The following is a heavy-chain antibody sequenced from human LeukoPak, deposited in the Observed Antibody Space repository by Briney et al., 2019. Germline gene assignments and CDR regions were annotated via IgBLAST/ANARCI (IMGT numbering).Heavy chain of an antibody. D-gene: IGHD3-9*01. Sequence: ASVKVSCKASNYPFTRYGISWVRQAPGQGLEWMGWISGSNGNTNYAQKFQGRVSMTADASTGTAYLELRSLRSDDTAVYYCARIRVLRYFDWLLPFDYWGQGTLVTVSS. CDR1: NYPFTRYG. CDR3: ARIRVLRYFDWLLPFDY. J-gene: IGHJ4*02. CDR2: ISGSNGNT. V-gene: IGHV1-18*01.